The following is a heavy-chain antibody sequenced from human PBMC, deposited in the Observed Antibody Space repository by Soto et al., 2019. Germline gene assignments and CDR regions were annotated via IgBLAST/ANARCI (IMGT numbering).Heavy chain of an antibody. CDR3: VMVDNYVTPTPQDV. D-gene: IGHD3-16*01. CDR1: GYIFVNYG. J-gene: IGHJ6*02. Sequence: QVQLVQSGDEVKKPGASVKVSCKASGYIFVNYGIAWVRQAPGQGLEWMGWISPYTGNTHSATKVQGRLTMTTDTSTSTAYRDLGSLTSDDTSVYYCVMVDNYVTPTPQDVWGQGTMVTVSS. V-gene: IGHV1-18*01. CDR2: ISPYTGNT.